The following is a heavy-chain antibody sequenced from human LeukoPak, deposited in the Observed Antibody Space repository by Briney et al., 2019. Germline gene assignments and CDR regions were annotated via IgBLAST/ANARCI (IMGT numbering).Heavy chain of an antibody. J-gene: IGHJ6*02. CDR1: RYTPAEYA. CDR2: IISKAYGGTT. D-gene: IGHD2-15*01. Sequence: GGSPRLSCTPPRYTPAEYAISSVRQAPGEGLECVGFIISKAYGGTTESAASVKGRFTISRDDSKSIAYLQMNSLKTEDTAVYYCTRDLRGLAATGYYYYYGMDVWGQGTTVTVSS. V-gene: IGHV3-49*04. CDR3: TRDLRGLAATGYYYYYGMDV.